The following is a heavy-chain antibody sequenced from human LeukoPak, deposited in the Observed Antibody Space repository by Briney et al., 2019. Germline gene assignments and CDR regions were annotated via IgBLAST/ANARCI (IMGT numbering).Heavy chain of an antibody. V-gene: IGHV3-21*04. CDR2: ISSSSSYI. J-gene: IGHJ6*02. D-gene: IGHD2-15*01. Sequence: PGGSLRLSCAASGFTFSSYSMNWVRQAPGKGLEWVSSISSSSSYIYYADSVKGRFTISRDNAKNSLYLQMNSLRAEDTALYYCTKDVTPGGADVWGRGTTVTVSS. CDR1: GFTFSSYS. CDR3: TKDVTPGGADV.